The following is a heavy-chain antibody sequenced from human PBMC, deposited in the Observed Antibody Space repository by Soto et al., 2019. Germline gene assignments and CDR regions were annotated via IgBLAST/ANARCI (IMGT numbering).Heavy chain of an antibody. CDR1: GFTVGDYA. D-gene: IGHD5-18*01. Sequence: PVGSLRLSCTASGFTVGDYAMSWVRQAPGKGLEWVGFIRSKAYGGTTEYAASVKGRFTISRDDSKSIAYLQMNSLKTEDTAVYYCTTQDTATRLYWGQGTLVTVSS. CDR3: TTQDTATRLY. CDR2: IRSKAYGGTT. J-gene: IGHJ4*02. V-gene: IGHV3-49*04.